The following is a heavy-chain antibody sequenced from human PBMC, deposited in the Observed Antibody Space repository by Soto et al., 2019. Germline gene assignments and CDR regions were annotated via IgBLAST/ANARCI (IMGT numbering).Heavy chain of an antibody. CDR1: GFTFSTYD. Sequence: QVQLVESGGGVVQPGRSLRLSCAAFGFTFSTYDMHWVRQAPGKGLGWVAVISYDGSNEYYADSVKGRFTISRDSFKNTLYLQMNSLRAEDTAVYYCAKPGDAYGYFRHWGQGTLVTVSS. V-gene: IGHV3-30*18. CDR3: AKPGDAYGYFRH. CDR2: ISYDGSNE. D-gene: IGHD4-17*01. J-gene: IGHJ1*01.